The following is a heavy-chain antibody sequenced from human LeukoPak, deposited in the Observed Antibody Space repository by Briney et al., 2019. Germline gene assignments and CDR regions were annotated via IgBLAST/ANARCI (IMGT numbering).Heavy chain of an antibody. CDR3: ARDRVVVRGVTESDY. D-gene: IGHD3-10*01. CDR1: GYTFTSYG. V-gene: IGHV1-18*01. J-gene: IGHJ4*02. Sequence: ASVKLSCKASGYTFTSYGISWVRQAPGQGLEWMGWISAYNGNTNYAQKLQGRVTMTTDTSTSTAYMELRSLRSDDTAVYYCARDRVVVRGVTESDYWGQGTLVTVSS. CDR2: ISAYNGNT.